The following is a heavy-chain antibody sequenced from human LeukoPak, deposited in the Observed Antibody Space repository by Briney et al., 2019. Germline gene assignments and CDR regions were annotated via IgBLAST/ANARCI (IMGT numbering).Heavy chain of an antibody. Sequence: GGSLRLSCTASGFTFSIYGMHWARQAPGKGLEWVAVIWYDGNKKYYADSVKGRFTVSRDNSKNTLYLQMNSLRAEDTAVYYCAKAARVGDAFDIWGQGTMVTVSS. V-gene: IGHV3-33*06. CDR3: AKAARVGDAFDI. J-gene: IGHJ3*02. CDR1: GFTFSIYG. CDR2: IWYDGNKK. D-gene: IGHD1-26*01.